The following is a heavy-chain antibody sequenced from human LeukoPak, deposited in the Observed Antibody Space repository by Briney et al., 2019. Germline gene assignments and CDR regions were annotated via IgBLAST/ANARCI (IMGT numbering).Heavy chain of an antibody. V-gene: IGHV4-39*01. CDR2: IYYGGST. CDR1: GGSISSSSYY. D-gene: IGHD3-16*01. CDR3: ARGLRLGEFDNY. J-gene: IGHJ4*02. Sequence: SETLSLTCTVSGGSISSSSYYWGWLRQPPGKGLEWIGSIYYGGSTYYNPSLKSRVTISVETSKNQFSLKLSSVAAADTAVYCCARGLRLGEFDNYWGQGTLVTVSS.